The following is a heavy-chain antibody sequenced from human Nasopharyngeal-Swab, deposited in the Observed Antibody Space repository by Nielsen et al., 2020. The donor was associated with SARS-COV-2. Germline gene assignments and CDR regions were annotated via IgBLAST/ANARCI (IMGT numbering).Heavy chain of an antibody. CDR1: GYTFTRYY. CDR3: ARGARFAVDYFDY. CDR2: INPSGGST. Sequence: ASVKVSCKASGYTFTRYYMHWVRQAPGQGLEWMGIINPSGGSTSYAQKFQGRVKMTRDTSTSTLYMELSSLRFEDTAVYYYARGARFAVDYFDYWGQGTLVTVPS. D-gene: IGHD6-19*01. J-gene: IGHJ4*02. V-gene: IGHV1-46*01.